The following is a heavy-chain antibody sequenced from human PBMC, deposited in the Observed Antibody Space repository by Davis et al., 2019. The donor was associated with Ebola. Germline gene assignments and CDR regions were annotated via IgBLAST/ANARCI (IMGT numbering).Heavy chain of an antibody. J-gene: IGHJ6*02. CDR1: GFTFSSYS. Sequence: GESLKISCAASGFTFSSYSMNWVRQAPGKGLEWVSYISSSSSTIYYADSVKGRFTISRDNSRNTLFLQMNNLRADDTAVYYCARGDFYYGVDVWGQGTTVTVSS. CDR2: ISSSSSTI. V-gene: IGHV3-48*01. CDR3: ARGDFYYGVDV.